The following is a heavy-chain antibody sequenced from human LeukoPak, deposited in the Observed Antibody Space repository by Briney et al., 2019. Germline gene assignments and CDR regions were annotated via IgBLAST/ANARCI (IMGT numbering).Heavy chain of an antibody. CDR3: ARFDYGDSAGRAGTLNF. Sequence: SETLSLTCTVSGGAISSDYWSWIRQPPGEGLEWSGDRHYSGSFNYTPSLKSRAIISLDTFKTQFSLRLSSVTAADTAVYYCARFDYGDSAGRAGTLNFWGQGTLVTVSS. CDR1: GGAISSDY. D-gene: IGHD4-17*01. CDR2: RHYSGSF. V-gene: IGHV4-59*01. J-gene: IGHJ4*02.